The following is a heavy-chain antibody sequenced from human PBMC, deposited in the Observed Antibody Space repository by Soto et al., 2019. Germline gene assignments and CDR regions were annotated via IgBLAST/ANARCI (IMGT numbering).Heavy chain of an antibody. CDR3: ARVERGTATTVVDAFDI. CDR1: GGSVNSGNYY. V-gene: IGHV4-34*02. Sequence: QVQLQQWGAGLLKPSETLSLTCAVYGGSVNSGNYYWSWIRQPPGKGLEWIGEMSHSGGTHFNQSLKSRVTISVDTSKNQFSRKMSSVTAADTALYYCARVERGTATTVVDAFDIWGPGTLVTVSS. D-gene: IGHD1-1*01. CDR2: MSHSGGT. J-gene: IGHJ3*02.